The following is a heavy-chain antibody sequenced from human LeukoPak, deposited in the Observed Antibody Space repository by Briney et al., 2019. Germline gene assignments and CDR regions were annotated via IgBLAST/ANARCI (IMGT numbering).Heavy chain of an antibody. V-gene: IGHV5-51*07. Sequence: HGPPLKISGKGFGYSSTGYWIGGVHQIPGKGLRWLGIIYPGDSDTRYSPSFQGQVTISADKSISTAYLQWSSLKASDNGMYYCAGHGGNSDYWYFDLWGRGTLVTVFS. CDR1: GYSSTGYW. CDR3: AGHGGNSDYWYFDL. D-gene: IGHD4-23*01. J-gene: IGHJ2*01. CDR2: IYPGDSDT.